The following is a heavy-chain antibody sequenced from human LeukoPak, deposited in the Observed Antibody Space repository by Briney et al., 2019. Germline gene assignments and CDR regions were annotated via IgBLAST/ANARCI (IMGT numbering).Heavy chain of an antibody. CDR2: ISYDGSNK. Sequence: GGSLRLSCAASGFTFSSYAMHWVRQAPGKGLEWVAVISYDGSNKYYADSVKGRFTISRDNSKNTLYLQMNSLRAEDTAVYYCARSSSIAARFDYWGQGTLVTVSS. V-gene: IGHV3-30-3*01. D-gene: IGHD6-6*01. CDR3: ARSSSIAARFDY. J-gene: IGHJ4*02. CDR1: GFTFSSYA.